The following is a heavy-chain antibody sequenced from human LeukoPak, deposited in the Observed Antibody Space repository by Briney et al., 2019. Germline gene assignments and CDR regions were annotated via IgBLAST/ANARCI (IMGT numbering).Heavy chain of an antibody. CDR2: ISGHGSGDST. D-gene: IGHD2-2*01. V-gene: IGHV3-23*01. J-gene: IGHJ4*02. CDR1: GFTFSSYG. Sequence: PGGSLRLSCAASGFTFSSYGMSWVRQAPGKGLEWVSSISGHGSGDSTYYADSVKGRFTISRDNSKNTLSLQMNSLRAEDTAVYYCATLGYCSSPSCYLYYWGQGTLVTVSS. CDR3: ATLGYCSSPSCYLYY.